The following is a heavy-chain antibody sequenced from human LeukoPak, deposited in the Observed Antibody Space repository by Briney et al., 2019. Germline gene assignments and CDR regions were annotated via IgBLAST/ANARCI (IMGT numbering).Heavy chain of an antibody. CDR2: INPSGGSA. V-gene: IGHV1-46*01. CDR1: GYTFTNYY. J-gene: IGHJ4*02. D-gene: IGHD2-15*01. Sequence: ASMKVSCKASGYTFTNYYTHWMRQAPGQGLEWMGIINPSGGSASYAQKFQGRVTMTRDTSTSTVYMELSSLRSEDTAVYYCAGAVVAEQKGGFDYWGQGTLVTVSS. CDR3: AGAVVAEQKGGFDY.